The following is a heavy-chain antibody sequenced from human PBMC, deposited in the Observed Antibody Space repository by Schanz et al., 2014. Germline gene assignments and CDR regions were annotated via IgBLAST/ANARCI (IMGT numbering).Heavy chain of an antibody. CDR1: GFTVSSNH. D-gene: IGHD2-15*01. CDR2: IYSGIGA. Sequence: DVQLLESGGGLVQPGGSLRLSCAVSGFTVSSNHMSWVRQAPGKGLEWVSVIYSGIGAYYADSVKGRFTISRDNSKNILYLQMNSLRAEDTAVYYCAKARRKSNCSGGRCFHYSYYGMDVWGQGTTVTVSS. V-gene: IGHV3-66*01. CDR3: AKARRKSNCSGGRCFHYSYYGMDV. J-gene: IGHJ6*02.